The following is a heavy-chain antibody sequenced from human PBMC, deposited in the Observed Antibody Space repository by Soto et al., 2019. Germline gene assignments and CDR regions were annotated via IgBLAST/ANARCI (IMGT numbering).Heavy chain of an antibody. Sequence: QVQLVESGGGVVQPGRSLRLSCAASGFTFSGYGMHWVRQAPGKGLEWVAVIWYDGSNKYYADSVKGRFTISRDNSKNTLYLQMNSLRAEDTAVYYCARELGIIVGAEPKYYYYYYGMDVWGQGTTVTVSS. V-gene: IGHV3-33*01. J-gene: IGHJ6*02. D-gene: IGHD1-26*01. CDR1: GFTFSGYG. CDR2: IWYDGSNK. CDR3: ARELGIIVGAEPKYYYYYYGMDV.